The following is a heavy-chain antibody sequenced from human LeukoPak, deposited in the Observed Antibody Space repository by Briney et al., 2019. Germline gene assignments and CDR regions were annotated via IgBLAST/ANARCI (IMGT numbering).Heavy chain of an antibody. J-gene: IGHJ6*03. CDR3: ARDRNLGYYYYYMDV. CDR1: SGSISSYY. CDR2: IYTSGST. D-gene: IGHD7-27*01. V-gene: IGHV4-4*07. Sequence: SETLSLTCTVSSGSISSYYWSWIRQPAGKGLEWIGRIYTSGSTNYNPSLKSRVTMSVDTSKNQFSLKLSSVTAADTAVYYCARDRNLGYYYYYMDVWGKGTTVTVSS.